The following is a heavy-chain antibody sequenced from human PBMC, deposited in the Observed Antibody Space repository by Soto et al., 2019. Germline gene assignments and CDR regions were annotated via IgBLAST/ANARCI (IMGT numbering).Heavy chain of an antibody. CDR3: AHIKGFLAAYDILTGYLYWYFDL. V-gene: IGHV2-5*02. CDR1: GFSLSTSGVG. J-gene: IGHJ2*01. D-gene: IGHD3-9*01. Sequence: QITLKESGPTLVKPTQTLTLTCTFSGFSLSTSGVGVGWIRQPPGKALAWLALIYWDDDKRYSPSLKSRLTITKDTSQNQVVLTMTNMDHVDTATYYCAHIKGFLAAYDILTGYLYWYFDLWGRGTLVTVSS. CDR2: IYWDDDK.